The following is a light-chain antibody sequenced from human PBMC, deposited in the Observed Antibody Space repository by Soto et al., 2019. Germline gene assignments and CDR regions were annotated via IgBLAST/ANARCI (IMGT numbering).Light chain of an antibody. Sequence: QSVLTQPPSVSGAPGQRVTISCTGSSSNIGAGYDVQWYQQYTGTAPKLIIHTSTNRTSGVPDRFSGSKSGSSASLAITGLQAEDEADYYCQSYDYMLSGSMIFGGGTKVTVL. CDR3: QSYDYMLSGSMI. V-gene: IGLV1-40*01. J-gene: IGLJ2*01. CDR2: TST. CDR1: SSNIGAGYD.